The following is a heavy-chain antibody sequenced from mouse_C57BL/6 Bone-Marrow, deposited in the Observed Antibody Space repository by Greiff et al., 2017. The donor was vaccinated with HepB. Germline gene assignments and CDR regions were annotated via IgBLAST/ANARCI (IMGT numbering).Heavy chain of an antibody. CDR3: ARGRSGYEGGCYFDY. D-gene: IGHD2-2*01. J-gene: IGHJ2*01. V-gene: IGHV1-63*01. Sequence: VQLQQSGAELVRPGTSVKMSCKASGYTFTNYWIGWAKQRPGHGLEWIGDIYPGGGYTNYNEKFKGKATLTADKSSSTAYMQFSSLTSEDSAIYYCARGRSGYEGGCYFDYWGQGTTLTVSS. CDR1: GYTFTNYW. CDR2: IYPGGGYT.